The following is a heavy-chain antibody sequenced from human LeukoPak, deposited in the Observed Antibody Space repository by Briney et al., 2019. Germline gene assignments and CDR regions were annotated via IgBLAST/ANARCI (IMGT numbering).Heavy chain of an antibody. CDR3: ARDSSGYYFLDY. Sequence: SETLSLTCAVYGGSFSGYYWSWIRQPPGKGLEWIGEINHSGSTKYNPSLKSPVTISVDTSKKQCSLKLRSVPAADTAVYYCARDSSGYYFLDYWGQGTLVTVSS. J-gene: IGHJ4*02. CDR1: GGSFSGYY. CDR2: INHSGST. D-gene: IGHD3-22*01. V-gene: IGHV4-34*01.